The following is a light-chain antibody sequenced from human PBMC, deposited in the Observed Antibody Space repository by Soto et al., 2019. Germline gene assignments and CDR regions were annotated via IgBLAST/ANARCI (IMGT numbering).Light chain of an antibody. CDR2: WAS. V-gene: IGKV4-1*01. CDR3: QQYYSTPLT. J-gene: IGKJ4*01. Sequence: DIVMTQSPDSLAVSLGESSTINCKSSQTVLYSSNNKNYLAWYQQKPGQPPKLLIYWASTRQSGVPDRFSGSGSGTDFTLTISSLQAEDVAVYYCQQYYSTPLTFGGGTKVELK. CDR1: QTVLYSSNNKNY.